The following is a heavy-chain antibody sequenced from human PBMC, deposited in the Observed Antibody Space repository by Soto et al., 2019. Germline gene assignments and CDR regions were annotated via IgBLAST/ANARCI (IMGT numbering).Heavy chain of an antibody. J-gene: IGHJ4*02. Sequence: SEKVSCKTSGYTFSNYDFSWVRQAPGQGLEWMGWVSNKNGVTNYAEKFRDRVTMSTDTSTNTIYMELRRLRSDDTAVYFCARERLNTGWYGFDYWGQGTQVTVSS. CDR2: VSNKNGVT. CDR3: ARERLNTGWYGFDY. V-gene: IGHV1-18*04. CDR1: GYTFSNYD. D-gene: IGHD6-19*01.